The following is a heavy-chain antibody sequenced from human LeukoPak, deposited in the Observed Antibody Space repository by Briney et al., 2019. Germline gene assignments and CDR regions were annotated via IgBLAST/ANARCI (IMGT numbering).Heavy chain of an antibody. CDR2: ISSSGGNT. Sequence: GGSLRLSCAASGFTFSSYSMNWVRQAPGKGLEWVSSISSSGGNTYYADSVKGRFTISRDNSKNTLYLQMNSLRAEDTAVYYCAKGGDYSKSPLASWGQGTLVTVSS. CDR1: GFTFSSYS. V-gene: IGHV3-23*01. J-gene: IGHJ4*02. D-gene: IGHD6-13*01. CDR3: AKGGDYSKSPLAS.